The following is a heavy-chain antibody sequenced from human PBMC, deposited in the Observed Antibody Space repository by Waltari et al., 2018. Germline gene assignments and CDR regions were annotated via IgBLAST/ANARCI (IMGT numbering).Heavy chain of an antibody. Sequence: LEWVSYISSSSSTIYYADSVKGRFTISRDNAKNSLYLQMNSLRDEDTAVYYCARDPEAYWGQGTLVTVSS. CDR2: ISSSSSTI. CDR3: ARDPEAY. V-gene: IGHV3-48*02. J-gene: IGHJ4*02.